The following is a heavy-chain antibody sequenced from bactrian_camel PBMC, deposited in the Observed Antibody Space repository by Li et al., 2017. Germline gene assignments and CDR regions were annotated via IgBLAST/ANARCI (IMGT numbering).Heavy chain of an antibody. CDR2: IDSDGK. CDR3: AVLSQFNHCRGVVVGIWQQYAS. D-gene: IGHD6*01. CDR1: HFTFSNSRNC. V-gene: IGHV3S55*01. J-gene: IGHJ4*01. Sequence: HVQLVESGGGSVQAGSSLKLSCVASHFTFSNSRNCMGWFRQAPGKDREGVAHIDSDGKWYAESLKGRSTISTDDANNTLDLQLDSLQPEDTAMYYCAVLSQFNHCRGVVVGIWQQYASWGQGTQVTVS.